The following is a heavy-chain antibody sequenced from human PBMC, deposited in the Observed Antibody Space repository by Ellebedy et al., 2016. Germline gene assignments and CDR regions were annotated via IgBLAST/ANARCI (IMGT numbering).Heavy chain of an antibody. Sequence: SETLSLXXAVSGGTISRYYWSWIRQPPGKGLEWIGYIYYSGSTNYNPSLKSRVTISVDTSKNQFSLKRSSVTAADTAVYYCARGISWFDPWGQGTLVTVSS. J-gene: IGHJ5*02. CDR3: ARGISWFDP. CDR2: IYYSGST. D-gene: IGHD3-10*01. CDR1: GGTISRYY. V-gene: IGHV4-59*01.